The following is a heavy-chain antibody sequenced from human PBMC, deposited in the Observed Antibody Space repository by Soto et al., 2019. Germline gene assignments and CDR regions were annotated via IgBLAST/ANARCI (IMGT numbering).Heavy chain of an antibody. Sequence: EVQLVESGGGLVQPGGSQRLSCAASGFTFSSYDMHWLRHTPGKGWEWVSAIGAAGDTYYLGSVKGRFTISRDHAKASLALHLNSLRPGDTAVYCCARGGYASGYYHYAMDLWGQGTTVTVSS. V-gene: IGHV3-13*01. D-gene: IGHD6-19*01. J-gene: IGHJ6*02. CDR1: GFTFSSYD. CDR2: IGAAGDT. CDR3: ARGGYASGYYHYAMDL.